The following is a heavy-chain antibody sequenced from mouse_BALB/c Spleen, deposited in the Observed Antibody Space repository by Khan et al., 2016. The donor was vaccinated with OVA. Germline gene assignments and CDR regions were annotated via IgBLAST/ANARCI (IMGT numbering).Heavy chain of an antibody. CDR3: ARIYGGDFDC. D-gene: IGHD1-1*01. Sequence: EVQLVETGPGLVKPSQSLSLTCTVSGFSITSDYAWNWIRQFPGNKLEWMGFISYSGNTNYNPSLKSRISITRDTSKNQFFLQLNSVTTEYTATYYCARIYGGDFDCWGQGTTLTVSS. CDR1: GFSITSDYA. V-gene: IGHV3-2*02. CDR2: ISYSGNT. J-gene: IGHJ2*01.